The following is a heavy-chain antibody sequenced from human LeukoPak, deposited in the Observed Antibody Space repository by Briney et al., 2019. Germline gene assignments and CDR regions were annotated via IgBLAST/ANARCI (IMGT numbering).Heavy chain of an antibody. D-gene: IGHD6-19*01. V-gene: IGHV1-69*05. CDR2: IIPIFGTA. Sequence: ASVKVSCKASGGTFSSYAISWVRQAPGQGLEWMGRIIPIFGTANYAQKFQGRVTITTDESTSTAYMELSSLRSKDTAVYYCASLGYSSGWYQGDYWGQGTLVTVSS. J-gene: IGHJ4*02. CDR1: GGTFSSYA. CDR3: ASLGYSSGWYQGDY.